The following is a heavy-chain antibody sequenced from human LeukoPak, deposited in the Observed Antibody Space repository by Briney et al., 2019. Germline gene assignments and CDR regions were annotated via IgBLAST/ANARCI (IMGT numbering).Heavy chain of an antibody. V-gene: IGHV4-59*01. CDR3: AREGDYYASSGYLLRYYYYYMHV. Sequence: PSETLSLTCTVSGSSISSDYWSWIRQSPGKELAWIGYLYYSGNANYNPSLMSRVTISVDTSKNQFSLKLSSVTAADTAVYYCAREGDYYASSGYLLRYYYYYMHVWGRGTTVTVSS. J-gene: IGHJ6*03. CDR2: LYYSGNA. CDR1: GSSISSDY. D-gene: IGHD3-22*01.